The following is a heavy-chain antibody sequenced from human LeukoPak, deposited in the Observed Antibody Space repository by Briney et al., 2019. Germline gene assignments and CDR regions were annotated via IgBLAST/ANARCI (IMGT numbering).Heavy chain of an antibody. V-gene: IGHV3-9*01. CDR1: GFTFDGYA. CDR2: ISWNSGTI. Sequence: GGSLRLSCAASGFTFDGYAMHWVRQAPGKGLEWVSGISWNSGTIVYVDSVKGRFTISRDNAKNSLYLQMDSLRPDDTALYYCAKSGGTSHSYFDPWGQGTLVTVSS. J-gene: IGHJ5*02. CDR3: AKSGGTSHSYFDP. D-gene: IGHD5-18*01.